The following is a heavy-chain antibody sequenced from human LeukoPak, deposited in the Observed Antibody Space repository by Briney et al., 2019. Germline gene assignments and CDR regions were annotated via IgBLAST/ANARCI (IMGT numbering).Heavy chain of an antibody. Sequence: PGGSLRLSCAASGFTFSSYWMHWVRQAPGQGLVWVSRINSDGSTTTYADSVRGRFTISRDNAKNTLFLQMNSLRAEDTAVYYCAGYYYDGSAYDHWGQGTLVTVSS. D-gene: IGHD3-22*01. CDR3: AGYYYDGSAYDH. CDR1: GFTFSSYW. J-gene: IGHJ5*02. V-gene: IGHV3-74*01. CDR2: INSDGSTT.